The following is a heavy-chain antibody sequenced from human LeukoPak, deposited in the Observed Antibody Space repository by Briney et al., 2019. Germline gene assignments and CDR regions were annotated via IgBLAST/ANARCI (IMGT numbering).Heavy chain of an antibody. CDR1: GYTFNTYG. J-gene: IGHJ4*02. CDR2: ISTYNGDT. CDR3: ARRGSVETPMSNWEWWY. V-gene: IGHV1-18*01. Sequence: ASVKVSCRASGYTFNTYGISWLRQAPGQGPEWMGWISTYNGDTNYAQKFQGRVTLTTDTSTSTVYMELRSLRSDDTAVYYCARRGSVETPMSNWEWWYWGQGTLVTVSS. D-gene: IGHD5-18*01.